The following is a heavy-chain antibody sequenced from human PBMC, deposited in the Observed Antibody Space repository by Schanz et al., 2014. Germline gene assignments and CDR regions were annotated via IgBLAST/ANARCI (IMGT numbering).Heavy chain of an antibody. CDR2: IKKDGSEK. V-gene: IGHV3-7*01. D-gene: IGHD4-17*01. Sequence: EVQLLESGGGLVQPGGSLRLSCAASGFTFSSYAMSWVRQAPGKGLEWVANIKKDGSEKYYVDSVKGRFTISRDNAKNSLFLQMNSLRPEDTAVYYCARKMKLGVYGGKGHDSLDIWGQGTMVTVSS. CDR1: GFTFSSYA. J-gene: IGHJ3*02. CDR3: ARKMKLGVYGGKGHDSLDI.